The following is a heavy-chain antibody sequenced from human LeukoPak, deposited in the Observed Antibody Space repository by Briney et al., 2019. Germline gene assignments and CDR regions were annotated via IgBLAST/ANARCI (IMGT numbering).Heavy chain of an antibody. J-gene: IGHJ4*02. V-gene: IGHV4-59*01. CDR2: IYYSGST. Sequence: PSGTLSLTCTVSGGSISSYYWSWIRQPPGKGLEWIGYIYYSGSTNYNPSLKSRVTISVDTSKNQFSLKLSSVTAADTAVYYCATYYYDSSGHFDYWGQGTLVTVSS. CDR1: GGSISSYY. D-gene: IGHD3-22*01. CDR3: ATYYYDSSGHFDY.